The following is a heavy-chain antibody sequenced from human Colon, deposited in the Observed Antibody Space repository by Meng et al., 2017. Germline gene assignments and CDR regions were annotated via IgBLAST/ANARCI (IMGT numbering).Heavy chain of an antibody. CDR1: GHIFTDYF. CDR3: ARVSSPSAAGASYDY. V-gene: IGHV1-2*06. CDR2: IIPKTNST. Sequence: VRSGAEVKTQGASPVLVWKACGHIFTDYFFRWVRQAPGQGFGWMGRIIPKTNSTLYAQNFQGRVTLTGDTSIGTAYMDLSSLTPDDTAVYYCARVSSPSAAGASYDYWGQGTLVTVSS. J-gene: IGHJ4*02. D-gene: IGHD6-19*01.